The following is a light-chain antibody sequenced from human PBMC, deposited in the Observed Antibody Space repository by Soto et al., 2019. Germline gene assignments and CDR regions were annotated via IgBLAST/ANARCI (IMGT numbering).Light chain of an antibody. J-gene: IGKJ4*01. Sequence: IVLTQSPATQSLSPGERATLSCRASQSVSSYLAWYQEKPGQAPRLLIYDASSRATGIPARFSGSGSGTDFTLTISSLEPDDFAVYYCQQRSDWPSTFGGGTKVQIK. CDR1: QSVSSY. V-gene: IGKV3-11*01. CDR3: QQRSDWPST. CDR2: DAS.